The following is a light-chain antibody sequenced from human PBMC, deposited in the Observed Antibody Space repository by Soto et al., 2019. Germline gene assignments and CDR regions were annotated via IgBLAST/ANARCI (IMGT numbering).Light chain of an antibody. CDR2: GAS. CDR1: QNVGNN. V-gene: IGKV3D-15*01. Sequence: EIVMTQSPATLSVSPGERATLSCRASQNVGNNLVWYQQKPGQAPRLLIYGASSRATGIPDRFSGSGSGTDFTLTISRLEPEDFAVYDCQQYNNSLWTFGQGTKVDIK. CDR3: QQYNNSLWT. J-gene: IGKJ1*01.